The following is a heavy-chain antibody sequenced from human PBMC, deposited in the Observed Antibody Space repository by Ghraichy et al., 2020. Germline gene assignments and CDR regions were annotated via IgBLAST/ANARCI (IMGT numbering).Heavy chain of an antibody. Sequence: ASVKVSCKSSSYTFSNDGITWVRQAPGQGLEWMGWISGYNGDTNFAQNFQGRVTMTIDTSTSTAYMELRSLRSDDTAVYYGAKGGGYSTYGWFDTWGQGTLVTVST. CDR1: SYTFSNDG. V-gene: IGHV1-18*01. D-gene: IGHD3-3*01. CDR2: ISGYNGDT. CDR3: AKGGGYSTYGWFDT. J-gene: IGHJ5*02.